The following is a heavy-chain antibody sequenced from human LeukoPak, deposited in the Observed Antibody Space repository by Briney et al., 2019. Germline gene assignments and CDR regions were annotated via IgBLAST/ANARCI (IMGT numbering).Heavy chain of an antibody. J-gene: IGHJ4*02. CDR3: ARRYCSGGTCYGTYYFDS. CDR2: IYYSGNT. CDR1: GVSISSSNSY. D-gene: IGHD2-15*01. Sequence: SETLSLTCTVSGVSISSSNSYWGWIRQPPGKGLEWIGSIYYSGNTYYNASLKSQVCISIDTSKNQFSLKLTSVTAADTAVYYCARRYCSGGTCYGTYYFDSWGQGILVTVSS. V-gene: IGHV4-39*01.